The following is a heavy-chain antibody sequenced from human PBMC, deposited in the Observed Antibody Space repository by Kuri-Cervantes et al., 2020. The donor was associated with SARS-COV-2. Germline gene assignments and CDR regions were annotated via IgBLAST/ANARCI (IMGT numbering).Heavy chain of an antibody. CDR1: GGSISSYY. CDR2: IYYGGST. J-gene: IGHJ4*02. Sequence: SETLSLTCTVSGGSISSYYWSWIRQPPGKGLEWIGYIYYGGSTNYNPSLKSRVTISVDTSKNQFSLKLSSVTAADTAVYYCARVRSIYYDFWSGYYFDYWGQGTLVTVSS. D-gene: IGHD3-3*01. V-gene: IGHV4-59*12. CDR3: ARVRSIYYDFWSGYYFDY.